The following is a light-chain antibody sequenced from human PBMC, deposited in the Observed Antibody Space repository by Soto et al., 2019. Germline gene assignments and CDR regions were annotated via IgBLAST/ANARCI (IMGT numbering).Light chain of an antibody. CDR3: SSYTSISTVV. CDR1: SSDVGGYDY. J-gene: IGLJ2*01. V-gene: IGLV2-14*03. Sequence: QSALTQPASVSGSTGQSITISCTGTSSDVGGYDYVSWYQQHPGKAPKLVIYNVSNRPSGISNRFSGSKSGNTASLTISGLQAEDEADYYCSSYTSISTVVFGGGTKLTVL. CDR2: NVS.